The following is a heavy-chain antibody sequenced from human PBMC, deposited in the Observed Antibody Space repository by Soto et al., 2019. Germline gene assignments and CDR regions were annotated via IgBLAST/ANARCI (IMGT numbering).Heavy chain of an antibody. J-gene: IGHJ5*02. CDR3: ARDRGRGVECFGTCYSSYFDP. CDR1: GFTFSTYW. V-gene: IGHV3-7*01. D-gene: IGHD2-15*01. CDR2: IKEDGSAK. Sequence: EVQLVESGGGLVQPGGSLRLSCAASGFTFSTYWMSWVRQAPGKGLEWVANIKEDGSAKSYVDSVKGRFTISRDNAKSSLYLQLNSLRAADTAVYHCARDRGRGVECFGTCYSSYFDPWGQGTLVTVSS.